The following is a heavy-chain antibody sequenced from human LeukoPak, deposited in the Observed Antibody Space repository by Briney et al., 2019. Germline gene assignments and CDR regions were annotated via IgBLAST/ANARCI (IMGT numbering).Heavy chain of an antibody. CDR1: GGTFSSYA. J-gene: IGHJ4*02. Sequence: VASVKVSCKASGGTFSSYAISWVRQAPGQGLEWMGGIIPIFGTAKYAQKFQGRVTITADKSTSTAYMELSSLRSEDTAVYYCARSPYCGGDCYLSYFDYWGQGTLVTVSS. CDR2: IIPIFGTA. CDR3: ARSPYCGGDCYLSYFDY. V-gene: IGHV1-69*06. D-gene: IGHD2-21*02.